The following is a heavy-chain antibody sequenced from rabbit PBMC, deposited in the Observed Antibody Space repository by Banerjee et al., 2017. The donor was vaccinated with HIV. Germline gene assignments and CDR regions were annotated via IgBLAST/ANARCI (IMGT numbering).Heavy chain of an antibody. Sequence: QEQLEESGGDLVKPEGSLTLTCTASGFSFSNKYVMCWVRQAPGKGLEWIACINTSSGNTVYANWAKGRFTISKTSSTTVTLQMTSLTAADTATYFCAGDGSESSGVAFDLWGPGTLVTVS. CDR1: GFSFSNKYV. V-gene: IGHV1S45*01. J-gene: IGHJ2*01. CDR3: AGDGSESSGVAFDL. CDR2: INTSSGNT. D-gene: IGHD1-1*01.